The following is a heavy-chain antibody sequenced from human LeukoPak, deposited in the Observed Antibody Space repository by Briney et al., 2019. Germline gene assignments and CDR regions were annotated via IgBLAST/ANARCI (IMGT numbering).Heavy chain of an antibody. CDR3: AKSSGYFYFGYFDY. Sequence: GGSLRLSCAASTFTFANYAMSWVRQAPGRGLEWLSGVTASGALTYYADSVKGRFTISRDNSKNTLYLQMNSLRAEDTAVYYCAKSSGYFYFGYFDYWGQGTLVTVSS. CDR2: VTASGALT. V-gene: IGHV3-23*01. D-gene: IGHD3-22*01. J-gene: IGHJ4*02. CDR1: TFTFANYA.